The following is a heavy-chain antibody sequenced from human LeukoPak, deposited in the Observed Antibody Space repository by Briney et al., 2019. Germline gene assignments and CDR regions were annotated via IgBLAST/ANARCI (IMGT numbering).Heavy chain of an antibody. Sequence: ASVKVSWKASGYTLPSHDINWVRQPTGQWLEWMGWMNPNSGNTGYAQKFQGRVTITRNTSISTAYMELSSLRSEDAAVYYCARGAPLEWVYNWFDPWGQGTLVTVSS. V-gene: IGHV1-8*03. CDR1: GYTLPSHD. J-gene: IGHJ5*02. CDR3: ARGAPLEWVYNWFDP. CDR2: MNPNSGNT. D-gene: IGHD3-3*01.